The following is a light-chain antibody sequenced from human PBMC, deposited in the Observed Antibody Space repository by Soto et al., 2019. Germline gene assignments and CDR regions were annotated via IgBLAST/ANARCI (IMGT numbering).Light chain of an antibody. V-gene: IGLV1-44*01. CDR2: SDN. CDR1: FSNVGINT. J-gene: IGLJ2*01. Sequence: QSVLTQPPSASGTPGQRVTISCSGSFSNVGINTVNWYQQLPGTAPKLLIYSDNQRPSGVPDRFSGSKSGTSASLAIRGLQSEDAADYYCASWDDSLHGVVFGGGTKLTVL. CDR3: ASWDDSLHGVV.